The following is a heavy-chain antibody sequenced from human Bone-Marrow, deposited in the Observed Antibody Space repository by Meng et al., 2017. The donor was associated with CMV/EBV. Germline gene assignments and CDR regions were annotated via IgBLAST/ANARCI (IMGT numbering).Heavy chain of an antibody. D-gene: IGHD2-2*02. J-gene: IGHJ6*02. CDR2: IYYSGST. V-gene: IGHV4-39*07. CDR1: GGSISSSSYY. Sequence: SETLSLTCTVSGGSISSSSYYWGWIRQPPGKGLEWIGSIYYSGSTYYNPSLKSRVTISVDTSKNQFSLKLSSVTAADTAVYYCARRRGYCSSTSCYNYYGMGVWGQGTMVTVSS. CDR3: ARRRGYCSSTSCYNYYGMGV.